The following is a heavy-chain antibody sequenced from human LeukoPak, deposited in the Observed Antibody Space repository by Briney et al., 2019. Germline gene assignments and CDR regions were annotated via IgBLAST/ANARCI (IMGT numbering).Heavy chain of an antibody. V-gene: IGHV1-69*04. CDR2: IIPIFGIA. CDR1: GGTFSSYA. D-gene: IGHD3-10*01. J-gene: IGHJ5*02. Sequence: SVNVSCKASGGTFSSYAISWVRQAPAQGLEWMGRIIPIFGIANYAQKFQGRVTITADKSTSTAYMELSSLRSEDTAVYYCARDLGYGSGSYFPNWFDPWGQGTLVTVSS. CDR3: ARDLGYGSGSYFPNWFDP.